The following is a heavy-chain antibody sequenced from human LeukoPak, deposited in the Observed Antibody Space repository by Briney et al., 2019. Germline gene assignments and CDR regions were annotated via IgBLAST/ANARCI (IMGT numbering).Heavy chain of an antibody. V-gene: IGHV3-64*02. J-gene: IGHJ4*02. Sequence: GGSLRLSCAASGFTFSTYAMHWVRQAPGKGLEYVSAISTDGDSTYYADSVKGRFTISRDNSKNTLFLQMGSLRADDMAVYYCARWGSISCYDYWGQGTLVTVSS. D-gene: IGHD2-15*01. CDR1: GFTFSTYA. CDR3: ARWGSISCYDY. CDR2: ISTDGDST.